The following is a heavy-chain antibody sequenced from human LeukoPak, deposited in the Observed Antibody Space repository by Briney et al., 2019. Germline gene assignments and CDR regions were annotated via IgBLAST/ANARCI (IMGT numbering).Heavy chain of an antibody. CDR2: SSSSGSTI. J-gene: IGHJ4*02. CDR1: GFTFSSYE. D-gene: IGHD6-13*01. Sequence: GGSLRLSCAASGFTFSSYEMNWVRQAPGKGLEWVSYSSSSGSTIYYADSVKDRFTISRDNAKKSLYLQMNRLRAEDTAGYYCAREGSHSSSWYVGYVSLGIDSWGQGTLVTVSP. CDR3: AREGSHSSSWYVGYVSLGIDS. V-gene: IGHV3-48*03.